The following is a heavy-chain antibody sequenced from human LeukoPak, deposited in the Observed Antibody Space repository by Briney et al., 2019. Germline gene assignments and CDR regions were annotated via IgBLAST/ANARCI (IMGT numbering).Heavy chain of an antibody. CDR2: ISYDGSNK. J-gene: IGHJ4*02. D-gene: IGHD6-13*01. CDR3: AKDQRLRGYSSSWYDY. Sequence: PGGSLRLSCAASGFTFSSYAMHWVRQAPGKGLEWVAVISYDGSNKYYADSVKGRFTISRDNAKNSLYLQMNSLRAEDTAVYYCAKDQRLRGYSSSWYDYRGQGTLVTVSS. V-gene: IGHV3-30-3*01. CDR1: GFTFSSYA.